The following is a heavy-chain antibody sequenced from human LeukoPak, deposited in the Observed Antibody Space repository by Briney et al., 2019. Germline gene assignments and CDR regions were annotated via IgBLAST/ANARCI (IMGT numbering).Heavy chain of an antibody. J-gene: IGHJ6*02. V-gene: IGHV1-2*02. CDR1: GYTFTGYY. D-gene: IGHD1-26*01. CDR2: INPNSGGT. Sequence: ASVTVSCKASGYTFTGYYMHWVRQAPGQGLEWMGWINPNSGGTNYAQKFQGRVTMTRDTSISTAYMELSGLSSDDTAVYYFPRGREWELLYGMDVWGQGTTGTVS. CDR3: PRGREWELLYGMDV.